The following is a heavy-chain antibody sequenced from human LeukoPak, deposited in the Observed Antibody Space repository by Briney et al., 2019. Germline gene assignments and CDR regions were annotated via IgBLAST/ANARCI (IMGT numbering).Heavy chain of an antibody. V-gene: IGHV4-34*01. CDR1: GGSFSGYY. Sequence: SETLSLTCAVYGGSFSGYYWSWIRQPPGKGLEWIGEINHSGSTNYNPSLKSRVTISVDTSKNQFSLKLSSVTAADTAVYYCASLRGYSYHTPKGGAFDIWGQGTMVTVSS. CDR3: ASLRGYSYHTPKGGAFDI. D-gene: IGHD5-18*01. CDR2: INHSGST. J-gene: IGHJ3*02.